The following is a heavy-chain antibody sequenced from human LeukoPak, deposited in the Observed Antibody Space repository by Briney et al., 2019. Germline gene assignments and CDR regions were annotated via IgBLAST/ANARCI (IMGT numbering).Heavy chain of an antibody. CDR3: ARIFDRDV. J-gene: IGHJ3*01. V-gene: IGHV4-4*07. Sequence: SETLSLICTVSGGSITHSYWSWIRHSAGTGMEWIGRIHATGTTNYNPSFKSRVSMSLDMPTSQFSLTLSAVTVADTAIYYCARIFDRDVWGQGALVTVSP. D-gene: IGHD3-22*01. CDR2: IHATGTT. CDR1: GGSITHSY.